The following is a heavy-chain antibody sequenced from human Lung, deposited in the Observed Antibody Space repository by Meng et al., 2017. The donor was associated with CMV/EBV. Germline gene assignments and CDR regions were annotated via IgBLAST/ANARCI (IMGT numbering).Heavy chain of an antibody. J-gene: IGHJ6*02. CDR3: AKDHDSSWRIMDV. D-gene: IGHD3-22*01. CDR2: ISWDGSST. CDR1: GFTFDNHA. Sequence: GGSLRLXCAASGFTFDNHAMHWVRQAPGKGLEWVSLISWDGSSTSYADSVKGRFTISRDNSKNSLFLQMNSLRPEDSALYYCAKDHDSSWRIMDVWGQGLTVTVSS. V-gene: IGHV3-43D*03.